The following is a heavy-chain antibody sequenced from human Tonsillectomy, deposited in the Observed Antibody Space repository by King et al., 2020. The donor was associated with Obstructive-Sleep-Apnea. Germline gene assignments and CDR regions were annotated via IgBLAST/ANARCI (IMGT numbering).Heavy chain of an antibody. CDR1: GFTFSDYY. CDR2: ISSSGSTM. Sequence: VQLVESGGGLVKPGGSLRLSCAASGFTFSDYYMSWIRQAPGKGLEWVSYISSSGSTMYYADSVQGRFTISRYNAKKSLYLQMNSLRAEDTALYYCARGSGFCSGRHCYHFTDDSVDIWGQGTMVTVSS. J-gene: IGHJ3*02. V-gene: IGHV3-11*01. CDR3: ARGSGFCSGRHCYHFTDDSVDI. D-gene: IGHD2-15*01.